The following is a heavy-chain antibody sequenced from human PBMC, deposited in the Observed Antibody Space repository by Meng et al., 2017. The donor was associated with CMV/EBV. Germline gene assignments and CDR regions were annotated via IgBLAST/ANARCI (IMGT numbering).Heavy chain of an antibody. J-gene: IGHJ5*02. CDR2: INHSGST. CDR1: GGSFSGYY. D-gene: IGHD3-3*01. CDR3: ARGSRRLPRFNWFDP. Sequence: QVAVLQLGAGLLKPSGTRSLPCAVYGGSFSGYYWSWIRQPPGKGLEWIGEINHSGSTNYNPSLKSRVTISVDTSKNQFSLKLSSVTAADTAVYYCARGSRRLPRFNWFDPWGQGTLVTVSS. V-gene: IGHV4-34*01.